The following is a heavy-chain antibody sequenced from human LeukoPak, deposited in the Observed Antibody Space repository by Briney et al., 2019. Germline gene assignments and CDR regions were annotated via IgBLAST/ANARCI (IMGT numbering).Heavy chain of an antibody. D-gene: IGHD6-25*01. CDR3: ARATAPQDLYYYYYMDV. J-gene: IGHJ6*03. V-gene: IGHV3-66*01. CDR2: IYSGGST. Sequence: GGSLRLSCAASGFTVSSNYMSWVRQAPGKGLEWVSAIYSGGSTYYADSVKARFTISGDNSKSTLYLQMNTLTAEDTAVYYCARATAPQDLYYYYYMDVWGKGTTVTISS. CDR1: GFTVSSNY.